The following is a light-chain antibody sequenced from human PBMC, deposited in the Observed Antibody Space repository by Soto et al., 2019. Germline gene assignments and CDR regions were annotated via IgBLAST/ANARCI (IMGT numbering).Light chain of an antibody. V-gene: IGLV2-14*03. Sequence: ALTQPASVSGSPGQSIAISCTGTSSDVGGYNYVSWYQHHPGKAPKLMIYDVSNRPSGVSNRFSGSKSGNTASLTISGLQAEDEADYYCSSYTSSSTYVFGTGTKLTVL. CDR1: SSDVGGYNY. J-gene: IGLJ1*01. CDR3: SSYTSSSTYV. CDR2: DVS.